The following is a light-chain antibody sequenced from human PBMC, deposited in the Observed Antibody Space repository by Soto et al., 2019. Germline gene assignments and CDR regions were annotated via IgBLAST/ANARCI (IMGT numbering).Light chain of an antibody. V-gene: IGLV2-14*01. CDR2: EVS. J-gene: IGLJ2*01. CDR1: SRDVGGYNY. Sequence: QSALTQPASVSGSPGQSITISCTGTSRDVGGYNYVSWHQQHPGKAPKVIITEVSNRPSGVSNRFSGSKSGNTADLTISGLQAEDEADYYCSSYISSSTFVVFGGGTKVTVL. CDR3: SSYISSSTFVV.